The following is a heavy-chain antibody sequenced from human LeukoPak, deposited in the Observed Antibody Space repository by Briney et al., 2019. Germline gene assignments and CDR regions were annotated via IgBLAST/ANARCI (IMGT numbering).Heavy chain of an antibody. V-gene: IGHV4-59*01. Sequence: SETLSLTCTVSGGSINSYQWSWIRQPPGKGLEWIGNIYYSGSANYNPSLKSRVTISVDTSKNQFSLKLSPVLAADTAVYYCARVGVDYSGNIIKYFFDYWGQGTLVTVSS. CDR2: IYYSGSA. CDR3: ARVGVDYSGNIIKYFFDY. D-gene: IGHD4-23*01. J-gene: IGHJ4*02. CDR1: GGSINSYQ.